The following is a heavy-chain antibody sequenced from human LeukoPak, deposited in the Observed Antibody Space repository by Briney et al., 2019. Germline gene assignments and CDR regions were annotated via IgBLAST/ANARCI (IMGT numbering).Heavy chain of an antibody. CDR1: GDSLCSGYY. D-gene: IGHD3-10*01. CDR2: VYHTGST. Sequence: SETLSVTCIVSGDSLCSGYYWGWIGQSPGKGLDWIGSVYHTGSTYYNPSLKTRITMFVDTLTNQFSLRLRSVTAADTAMYFCARPLGRYSPYYFDHWGQGNLVTVSS. CDR3: ARPLGRYSPYYFDH. V-gene: IGHV4-38-2*02. J-gene: IGHJ4*02.